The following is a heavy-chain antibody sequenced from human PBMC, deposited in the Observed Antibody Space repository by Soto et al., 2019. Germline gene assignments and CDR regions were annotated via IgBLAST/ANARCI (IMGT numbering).Heavy chain of an antibody. Sequence: QVQLVQSGAEVKKPGSSVKVSCKSFGGTFSSYAISWVRQAPGQGLEWMGGIIPIFGTANYAQKFQGRVTITADESTGTAYMELSSLRYEDAAVYDYARVRTVVTAPLGWFDPLGQGPLVTAS. J-gene: IGHJ5*02. D-gene: IGHD3-22*01. V-gene: IGHV1-69*01. CDR2: IIPIFGTA. CDR1: GGTFSSYA. CDR3: ARVRTVVTAPLGWFDP.